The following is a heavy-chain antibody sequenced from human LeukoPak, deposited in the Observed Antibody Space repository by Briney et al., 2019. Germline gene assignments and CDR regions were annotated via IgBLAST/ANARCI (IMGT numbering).Heavy chain of an antibody. V-gene: IGHV3-30*04. J-gene: IGHJ4*02. D-gene: IGHD6-13*01. CDR1: GFSFSNYA. Sequence: QPGRSLRLSCAASGFSFSNYAIHWVRQTPGEGLVWVAVISTDGRDKHYADSVKGRFTISRDNSKSTLYLQMNSLRAEDTAVYYCARDSAAAAVYCLDYWGQGTLATVSS. CDR3: ARDSAAAAVYCLDY. CDR2: ISTDGRDK.